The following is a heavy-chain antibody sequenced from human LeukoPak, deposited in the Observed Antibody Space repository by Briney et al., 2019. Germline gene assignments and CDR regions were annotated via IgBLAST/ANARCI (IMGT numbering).Heavy chain of an antibody. CDR3: ARDRVHDSSGYYPHYFDY. Sequence: ASVKVSRKASGGTFSSYAISWVRQAPGQGLEWMGRIIPIFGTANYAQKFQGRVTITTDESTSTAYMELSSLRSEDTAVYYCARDRVHDSSGYYPHYFDYWGQGTLVTVSS. CDR1: GGTFSSYA. J-gene: IGHJ4*02. D-gene: IGHD3-22*01. V-gene: IGHV1-69*05. CDR2: IIPIFGTA.